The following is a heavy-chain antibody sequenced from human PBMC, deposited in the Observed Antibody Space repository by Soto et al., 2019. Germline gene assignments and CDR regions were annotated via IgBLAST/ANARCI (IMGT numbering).Heavy chain of an antibody. CDR2: MSHDGSHK. CDR1: GFTFSTYG. CDR3: ARLPRSGWDHYYYGMDV. V-gene: IGHV3-30*03. Sequence: QVQLVESGGGVVQAGGSLGLSCTASGFTFSTYGMHWVRQAPGKGPEWVAVMSHDGSHKAFLDSVKGRFIISRDNSKNTLYLQMNSLRPDDTAVYYCARLPRSGWDHYYYGMDVWGQRTTVIVSS. D-gene: IGHD6-19*01. J-gene: IGHJ6*02.